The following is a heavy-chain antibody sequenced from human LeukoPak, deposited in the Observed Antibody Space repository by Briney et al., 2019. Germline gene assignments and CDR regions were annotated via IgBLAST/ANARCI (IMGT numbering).Heavy chain of an antibody. CDR2: ISYDGSNK. CDR3: ARVPYYYDSSGYYFFDY. J-gene: IGHJ4*02. Sequence: PGGSLRLSCAASGFTFSSYAMHWVRQAPGKGLEWVAVISYDGSNKDYADSVKGRFTISRDNSKNTLYLQMNSLRAEDTAVYYCARVPYYYDSSGYYFFDYWGQGTLVTVSS. D-gene: IGHD3-22*01. V-gene: IGHV3-30*04. CDR1: GFTFSSYA.